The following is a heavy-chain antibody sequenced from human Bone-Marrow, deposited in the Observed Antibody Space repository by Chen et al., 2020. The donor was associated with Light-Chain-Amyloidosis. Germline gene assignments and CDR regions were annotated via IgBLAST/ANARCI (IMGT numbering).Heavy chain of an antibody. CDR3: AHSDLELWCGELLARSRSNWFAP. D-gene: IGHD3-10*01. V-gene: IGHV2-5*02. CDR1: GFSLSTSGVG. CDR2: IYWDDDK. J-gene: IGHJ5*02. Sequence: QITLKESGPTLVKPTQTLTLTCTFSGFSLSTSGVGVGWIRQPPGKALEWLALIYWDDDKRYSPSLKSRLTITKDTSKNQVVLTMTNMDPVDTATYYCAHSDLELWCGELLARSRSNWFAPWGQGTLVTVSS.